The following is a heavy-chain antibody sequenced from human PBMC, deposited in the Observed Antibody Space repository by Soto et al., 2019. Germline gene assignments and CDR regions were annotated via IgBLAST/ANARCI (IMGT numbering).Heavy chain of an antibody. CDR1: GFTFSGSA. CDR3: TSHGNYDYIWGSEAFDY. V-gene: IGHV3-73*01. D-gene: IGHD3-16*01. Sequence: GGSLRLSCAASGFTFSGSAMHWVRQASGKGLEWVGRIRSKANSYATAYAASVKGRFTISSDDSKNTGYLQMNSLKTEDTAVYYCTSHGNYDYIWGSEAFDYWGQGTLVTGSS. J-gene: IGHJ4*02. CDR2: IRSKANSYAT.